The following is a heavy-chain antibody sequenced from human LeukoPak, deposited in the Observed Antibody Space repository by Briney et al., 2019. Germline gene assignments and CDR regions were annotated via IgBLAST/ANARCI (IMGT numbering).Heavy chain of an antibody. D-gene: IGHD5-18*01. CDR2: ISYNGSNK. J-gene: IGHJ4*02. CDR3: ATLLQLSSLNFDY. Sequence: GGSLRLSCAASGFTFSSYAMHWVRQAPGKGLEWVAVISYNGSNKYYADSVKGRFTISRDNSKNTLYLQMNSLRAEDTAVYYCATLLQLSSLNFDYWGQGTLVTVSS. CDR1: GFTFSSYA. V-gene: IGHV3-30-3*01.